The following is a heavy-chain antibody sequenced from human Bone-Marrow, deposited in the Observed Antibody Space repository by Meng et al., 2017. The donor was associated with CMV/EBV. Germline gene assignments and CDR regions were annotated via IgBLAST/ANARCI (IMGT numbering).Heavy chain of an antibody. CDR2: IYYSGGI. J-gene: IGHJ4*02. V-gene: IGHV4-28*02. D-gene: IGHD2-2*02. CDR3: ARTGDCSSSSCYTYFDL. CDR1: SIRSSNW. Sequence: SIRSSNWWGWIRQPPGKGLEWIGYIYYSGGIYYNPSLKSRVTMSVDTSKNQVSLKLASVTAADTAVYYCARTGDCSSSSCYTYFDLWGQGTLVTVSS.